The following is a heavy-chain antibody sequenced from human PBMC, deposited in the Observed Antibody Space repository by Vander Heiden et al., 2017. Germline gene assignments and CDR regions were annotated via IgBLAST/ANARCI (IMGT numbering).Heavy chain of an antibody. D-gene: IGHD6-19*01. Sequence: QVQLRQPGPALVKPPQTLPLPCAIPGDSVPSNSAAWHWLRKSPSRGLEWLGRTYYRSKWQNDYALSVKSRVTVNPDTSKNQFSLQLMFVTPDDTAVYYCARMAVAGDFDYWGQGTLVTVSS. V-gene: IGHV6-1*01. CDR3: ARMAVAGDFDY. J-gene: IGHJ4*02. CDR1: GDSVPSNSAA. CDR2: TYYRSKWQN.